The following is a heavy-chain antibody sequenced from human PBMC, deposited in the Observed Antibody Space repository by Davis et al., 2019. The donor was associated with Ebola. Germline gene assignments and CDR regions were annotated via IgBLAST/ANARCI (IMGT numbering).Heavy chain of an antibody. CDR2: INHSGST. CDR3: ARATYYYYYGMDV. Sequence: MPSETLSLTCAVYGGSFSGYYWSWIRQPPGKGLEWIGEINHSGSTNYNPSLKSRVTISVDTSKSQFSLKLSSVTAADTAVYSCARATYYYYYGMDVWGQGTTVTVSS. V-gene: IGHV4-34*01. J-gene: IGHJ6*02. CDR1: GGSFSGYY.